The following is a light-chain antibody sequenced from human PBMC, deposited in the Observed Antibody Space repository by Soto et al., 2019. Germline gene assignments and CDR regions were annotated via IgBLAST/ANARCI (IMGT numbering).Light chain of an antibody. CDR2: SSD. J-gene: IGLJ3*02. V-gene: IGLV1-44*01. CDR1: TSNIGSNT. CDR3: ATWDDRLNGVV. Sequence: QSVLTQPPSASGTPGQRVSISCSGRTSNIGSNTVNWYQQFPGTAPKLLIYSSDQRPSGVPDRFSGSKSGTSASLAISGLQSEDEADYYCATWDDRLNGVVFGGGTQLTVL.